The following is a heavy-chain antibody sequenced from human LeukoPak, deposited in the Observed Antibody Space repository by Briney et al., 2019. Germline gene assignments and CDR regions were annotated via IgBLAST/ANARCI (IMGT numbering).Heavy chain of an antibody. CDR3: AREYGDCANYFDF. Sequence: PGGSLRLSCAASGFTFSTYSMNWVRQAPGKGLEWVSSVSSSSNYIYYADSVKGRFTISRDNAKNSLFLQMNSLRAEDTAMYYCAREYGDCANYFDFWGQGTLVTVSS. CDR2: VSSSSNYI. J-gene: IGHJ4*02. V-gene: IGHV3-21*01. D-gene: IGHD4-17*01. CDR1: GFTFSTYS.